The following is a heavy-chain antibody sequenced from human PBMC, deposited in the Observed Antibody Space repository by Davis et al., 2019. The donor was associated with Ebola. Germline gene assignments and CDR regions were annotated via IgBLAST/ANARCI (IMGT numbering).Heavy chain of an antibody. V-gene: IGHV1-69*13. CDR3: ARDWPYCSGGSCYHYGMDV. CDR1: GGTFSSYA. J-gene: IGHJ6*02. CDR2: IIPIFGTA. D-gene: IGHD2-15*01. Sequence: AASVKVSCKASGGTFSSYAISWVRQAPGQGLEWMGAIIPIFGTANYAQKFQGRVTITADESTSTAYMELSSLRSEDTAGYYCARDWPYCSGGSCYHYGMDVWGQGTMVTVSS.